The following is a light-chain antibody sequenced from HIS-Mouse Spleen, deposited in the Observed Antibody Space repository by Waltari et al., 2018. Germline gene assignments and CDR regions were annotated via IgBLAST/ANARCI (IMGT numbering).Light chain of an antibody. CDR1: SSDVGGYNY. J-gene: IGLJ2*01. Sequence: QSALTQPRSVSWSPGQSVTISCTGTSSDVGGYNYVSWYQQHPGKAPKLMIYDVSKRPSGVPDRFSGSKSGNTASLTISGLQDEDEADYYCCSYAGSYTFVFGGGTKLTVL. V-gene: IGLV2-11*01. CDR2: DVS. CDR3: CSYAGSYTFV.